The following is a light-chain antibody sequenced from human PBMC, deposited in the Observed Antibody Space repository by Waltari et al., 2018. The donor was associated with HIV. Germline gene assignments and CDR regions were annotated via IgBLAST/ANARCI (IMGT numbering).Light chain of an antibody. CDR2: DAS. J-gene: IGKJ5*01. V-gene: IGKV3-11*01. CDR3: QQRSNWPPSIT. Sequence: DIVLTQSPATLSLSPGERATLSCRASQSMSNFLAWYKQKPGQAPRLLMYDASNRATGIPGRFSGSGSGTDFTLTISSLEPEDFAVYYCQQRSNWPPSITFGQGTRLEI. CDR1: QSMSNF.